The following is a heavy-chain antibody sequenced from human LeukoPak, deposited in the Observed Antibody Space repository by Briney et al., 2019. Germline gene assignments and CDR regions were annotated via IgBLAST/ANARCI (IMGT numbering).Heavy chain of an antibody. D-gene: IGHD1-26*01. V-gene: IGHV3-7*01. CDR2: IKQDGSEK. CDR3: ARCIVGATDY. J-gene: IGHJ4*02. Sequence: GGSLRLSCAASGFTFSNAWMSWVRQAPGKGLEWVAIIKQDGSEKYYVDSVKGRFTISRDNAKNSLYVQMNSLRAEDTAVYYCARCIVGATDYWGQGTLVTVSS. CDR1: GFTFSNAW.